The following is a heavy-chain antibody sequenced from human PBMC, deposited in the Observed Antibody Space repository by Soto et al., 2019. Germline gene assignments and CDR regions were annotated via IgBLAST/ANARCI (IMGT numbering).Heavy chain of an antibody. D-gene: IGHD1-1*01. CDR1: GYTSTNYG. Sequence: GASVKVSCKASGYTSTNYGVSWVRQAPGQGLEWMGWISAYNGHTNYAQKLQGRVTMTTDTSTSTAYMELRSLRSDDTAVYYCASNNNWNDPLYYFDYWGQGTLVT. J-gene: IGHJ4*02. CDR3: ASNNNWNDPLYYFDY. CDR2: ISAYNGHT. V-gene: IGHV1-18*01.